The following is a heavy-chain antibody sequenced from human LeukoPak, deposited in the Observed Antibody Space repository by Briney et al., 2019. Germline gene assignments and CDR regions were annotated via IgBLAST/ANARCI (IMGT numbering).Heavy chain of an antibody. CDR3: TKGPMPRGFDH. V-gene: IGHV3-30*18. CDR2: ISYDGSNK. CDR1: GFTFSSYG. Sequence: GRSLRLSCAASGFTFSSYGMHWVRQAPGKGLEWVAVISYDGSNKYYADSVKGRFTISRDNSKNTLYLQMNSLRAEDTAVYYCTKGPMPRGFDHWGQGTLVTVSS. D-gene: IGHD3-10*01. J-gene: IGHJ4*02.